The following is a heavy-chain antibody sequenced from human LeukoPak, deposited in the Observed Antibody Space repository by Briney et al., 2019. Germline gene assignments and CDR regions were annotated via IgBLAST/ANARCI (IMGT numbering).Heavy chain of an antibody. J-gene: IGHJ2*01. V-gene: IGHV4-34*01. Sequence: SETLSLTCTVYGGSFSDFHWSWIRLPPGKGLEWIGEVNHSGNTNYNPSLKSRVTISIDTSKNQFSLKLSSVTAADTAVYYCARGKVTRDWYFDLWCRGTLVTVSS. D-gene: IGHD4-17*01. CDR2: VNHSGNT. CDR1: GGSFSDFH. CDR3: ARGKVTRDWYFDL.